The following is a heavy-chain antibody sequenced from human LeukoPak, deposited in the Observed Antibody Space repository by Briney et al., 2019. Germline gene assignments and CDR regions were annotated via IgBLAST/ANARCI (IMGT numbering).Heavy chain of an antibody. CDR2: IRYDGSNK. J-gene: IGHJ4*02. D-gene: IGHD6-13*01. CDR3: ARDPLWGIAAAGTFY. V-gene: IGHV3-30*02. CDR1: GFTFSSYG. Sequence: PGGSLRLSCAASGFTFSSYGMHWVRQAPGKGLEWVAFIRYDGSNKYYADSVKGRFTISRDNSKNTLYLQMNSLRAEDTAVYYCARDPLWGIAAAGTFYWGQGTLVTVSS.